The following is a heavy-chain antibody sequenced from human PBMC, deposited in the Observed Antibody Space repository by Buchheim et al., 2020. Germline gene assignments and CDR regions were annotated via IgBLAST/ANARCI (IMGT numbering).Heavy chain of an antibody. CDR2: IYYSGST. Sequence: QVQLQESGPGLVKPSETLSLTCTVSGGSVSSGSYYWSWIRQPPGKGLEWIGYIYYSGSTNYNPSLQSRVTISVDPSKKQFSLKLSSVTAADTAVYYCARGETYYYDSSGPFDYWGQGTL. CDR3: ARGETYYYDSSGPFDY. D-gene: IGHD3-22*01. J-gene: IGHJ4*02. V-gene: IGHV4-61*01. CDR1: GGSVSSGSYY.